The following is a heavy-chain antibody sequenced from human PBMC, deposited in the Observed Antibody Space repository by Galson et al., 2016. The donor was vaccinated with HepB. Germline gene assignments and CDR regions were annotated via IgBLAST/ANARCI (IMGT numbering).Heavy chain of an antibody. D-gene: IGHD2-8*01. Sequence: SETLSLTCTVSGGSINRSSYFWAWIRQPPGQGLEWIGTIYYTGNTYYNPSFQSRASLSVDTSKNQFSLNVRSVSAADTALYYCARLDHFYNGLCFRSFWHFDLWGRGTLVSVSS. CDR1: GGSINRSSYF. CDR3: ARLDHFYNGLCFRSFWHFDL. J-gene: IGHJ2*01. CDR2: IYYTGNT. V-gene: IGHV4-39*01.